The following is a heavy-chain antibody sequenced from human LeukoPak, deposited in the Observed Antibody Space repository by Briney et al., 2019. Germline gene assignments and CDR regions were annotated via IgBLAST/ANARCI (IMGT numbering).Heavy chain of an antibody. V-gene: IGHV1-69*06. D-gene: IGHD1-26*01. J-gene: IGHJ3*02. Sequence: HWASVKVSCKASGGTFSSYAISWVRQAPGQGLEWMGGIIPIFGTANYAQKFQGRVTITADKSTSTAYMELSSLRSEDTAVYYCAREVIRIVGAIRPGAFDIWGQGTMVTVSS. CDR2: IIPIFGTA. CDR1: GGTFSSYA. CDR3: AREVIRIVGAIRPGAFDI.